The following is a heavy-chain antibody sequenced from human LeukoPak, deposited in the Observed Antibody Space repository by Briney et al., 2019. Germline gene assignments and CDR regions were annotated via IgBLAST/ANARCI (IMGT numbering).Heavy chain of an antibody. J-gene: IGHJ5*02. V-gene: IGHV1-46*01. CDR1: GYSFTSYY. D-gene: IGHD7-27*01. CDR2: INPSDSST. Sequence: ALVKVSCKASGYSFTSYYMHWVRQAPGQGLEWMGIINPSDSSTSYAQKFQGRVTMTRDTSTSTVYMELSSLRSEDTAVYYRARGGVAKLGPLDLWGQGTLVTVSS. CDR3: ARGGVAKLGPLDL.